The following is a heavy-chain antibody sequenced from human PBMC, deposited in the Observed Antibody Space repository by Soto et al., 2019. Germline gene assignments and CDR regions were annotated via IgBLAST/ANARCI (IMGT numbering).Heavy chain of an antibody. J-gene: IGHJ4*02. Sequence: GGSLRLSCAASGFTFSDYYMSWIRQAPGKGLEWVSYISSTGSTIYYADSVKGRFTISRDNAKNSLYLQMNSLSADDTAVYYCARDRTTVSPFDYWGQGTLVTVSS. D-gene: IGHD4-17*01. CDR2: ISSTGSTI. CDR3: ARDRTTVSPFDY. CDR1: GFTFSDYY. V-gene: IGHV3-11*01.